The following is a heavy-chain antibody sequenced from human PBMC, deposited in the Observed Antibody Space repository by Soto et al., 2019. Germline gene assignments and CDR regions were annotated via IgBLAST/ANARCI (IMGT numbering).Heavy chain of an antibody. J-gene: IGHJ4*02. CDR1: GFTVSSNY. Sequence: EVQLVESGGGLVQPGGSLRLSCAASGFTVSSNYMSWVRQAPGKGLEWVSVIYSGGSTYYADSVKGRFTISRDNSKNTLYLQMNSLRAEDTAVYYCARDCSGGSCYYDYWGQGTLVTVSS. CDR3: ARDCSGGSCYYDY. V-gene: IGHV3-66*01. CDR2: IYSGGST. D-gene: IGHD2-15*01.